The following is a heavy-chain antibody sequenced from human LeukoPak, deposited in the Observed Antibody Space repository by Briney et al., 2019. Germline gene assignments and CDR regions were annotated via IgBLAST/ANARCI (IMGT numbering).Heavy chain of an antibody. CDR3: AKDTGTGIAAAGAFDY. J-gene: IGHJ4*02. Sequence: PGGSLRLSCAASGFTFSSYAMSWVRQAPGKGLEWVSAISGSGGSTYYADSVKGRFTISRDNSKNTLYLQMNSLRAEDTAVYYCAKDTGTGIAAAGAFDYWGQGTLVTVSS. V-gene: IGHV3-23*01. D-gene: IGHD6-13*01. CDR1: GFTFSSYA. CDR2: ISGSGGST.